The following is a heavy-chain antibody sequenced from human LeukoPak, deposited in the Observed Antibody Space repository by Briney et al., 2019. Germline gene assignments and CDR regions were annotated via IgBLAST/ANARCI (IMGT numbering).Heavy chain of an antibody. CDR1: GFTFSNDG. V-gene: IGHV3-33*01. CDR3: ARYSQGWFGESVFDY. Sequence: GGSLRLSCAASGFTFSNDGMHWIRQAPGKGLEWVAVIWYDGSNKYYADSVKGRFTISRDNSKNTLYLQMNSLRAEDTAVYYCARYSQGWFGESVFDYWGQGTLVTVSS. J-gene: IGHJ4*02. D-gene: IGHD3-10*01. CDR2: IWYDGSNK.